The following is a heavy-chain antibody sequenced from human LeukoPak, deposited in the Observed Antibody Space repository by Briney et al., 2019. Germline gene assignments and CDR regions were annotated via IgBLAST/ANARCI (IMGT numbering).Heavy chain of an antibody. D-gene: IGHD2-15*01. CDR1: GGSFSGYY. V-gene: IGHV4-34*01. Sequence: PSETLSLTCAVYGGSFSGYYWSWIRQPPEKGLEWNGEINHSGSTNYNPSLKSRVTISVDTSKNQFSLKLSSVTAADTAVYYCARTVQYCSGGSYYSWYLLADNWFDPWGQGTLVTVSS. CDR2: INHSGST. J-gene: IGHJ5*02. CDR3: ARTVQYCSGGSYYSWYLLADNWFDP.